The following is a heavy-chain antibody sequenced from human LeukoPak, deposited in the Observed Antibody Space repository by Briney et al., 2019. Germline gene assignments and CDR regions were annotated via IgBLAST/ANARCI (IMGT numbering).Heavy chain of an antibody. J-gene: IGHJ4*02. Sequence: RGYLRLSCAASGFTFSTYEMNWVRQAPGKGLECLSYIDGSGSTTYYADSVKGRFTLSRDNAKDSLYLLMYSLRAEDTAVYYCARVSQPQQPLDYWGQGTLVTVSS. CDR2: IDGSGSTT. V-gene: IGHV3-48*03. D-gene: IGHD6-13*01. CDR3: ARVSQPQQPLDY. CDR1: GFTFSTYE.